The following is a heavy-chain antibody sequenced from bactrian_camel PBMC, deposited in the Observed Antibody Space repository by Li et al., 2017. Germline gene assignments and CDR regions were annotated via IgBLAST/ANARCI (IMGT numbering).Heavy chain of an antibody. CDR2: INSEALA. D-gene: IGHD5*01. CDR1: GYTWSSYC. V-gene: IGHV3S26*01. Sequence: HVQLVESGGGSVQAGGSLRLSCAASGYTWSSYCMAWFRQAPGKEREAIASINSEALANYADSMKGRFTVSKDNAKNTLYLQMSSLKPEDTGMYYCAADRGGGRGYCPTRFAKTAFRNWGQGTQVTVS. J-gene: IGHJ4*01. CDR3: AADRGGGRGYCPTRFAKTAFRN.